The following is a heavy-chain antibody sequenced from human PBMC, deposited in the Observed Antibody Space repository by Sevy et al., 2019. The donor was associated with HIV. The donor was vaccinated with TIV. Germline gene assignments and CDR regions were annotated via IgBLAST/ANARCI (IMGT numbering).Heavy chain of an antibody. CDR3: VRGADYCDSSGANCDS. CDR2: IWYDGSNK. Sequence: GGSLRLSCAASGFTFSKYGMHWVRQAPGKGLEWVALIWYDGSNKYYADSVKGRFTNSRDNSKNTLYLQMNSLRAEDTAVYYCVRGADYCDSSGANCDSWGQGTLVTVSS. D-gene: IGHD3-22*01. CDR1: GFTFSKYG. V-gene: IGHV3-33*01. J-gene: IGHJ4*02.